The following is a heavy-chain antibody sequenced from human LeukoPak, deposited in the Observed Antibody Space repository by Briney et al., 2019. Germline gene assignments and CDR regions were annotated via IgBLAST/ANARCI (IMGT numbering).Heavy chain of an antibody. J-gene: IGHJ5*02. CDR3: ATHVPRGGYDS. CDR1: GFTFDDYT. Sequence: GGSLRLSCAASGFTFDDYTMHWVRQAPGKGLEWVSLISWDGGSTYYADSVKGRFTISRDNSKNSLYLQMNSLRTEDTALYYCATHVPRGGYDSWGQGTLVTVSS. CDR2: ISWDGGST. V-gene: IGHV3-43*01. D-gene: IGHD5-12*01.